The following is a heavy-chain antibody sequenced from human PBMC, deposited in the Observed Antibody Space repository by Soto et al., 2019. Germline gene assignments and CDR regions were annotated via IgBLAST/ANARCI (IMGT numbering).Heavy chain of an antibody. CDR1: GFTFNAAW. J-gene: IGHJ4*02. Sequence: VQLVESGGNLVKPGGSLRLSCAASGFTFNAAWMSWVRQAPGKGLEWVGRIKSKTDGGTTDFAAPVKGRFTISRDDSKNTVYLQMNSLKSEDTAVYYCTTGLAAAGTNYWGQGTLVTVSS. CDR2: IKSKTDGGTT. V-gene: IGHV3-15*01. CDR3: TTGLAAAGTNY. D-gene: IGHD6-13*01.